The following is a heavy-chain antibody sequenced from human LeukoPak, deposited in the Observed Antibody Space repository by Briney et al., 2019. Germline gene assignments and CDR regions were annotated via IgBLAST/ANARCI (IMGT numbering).Heavy chain of an antibody. CDR3: AKPTYTVLTLNWFDP. D-gene: IGHD2-8*01. CDR2: ISGSDGST. CDR1: GFTFSSYA. J-gene: IGHJ5*02. V-gene: IGHV3-23*01. Sequence: PGGSLRLSCAASGFTFSSYAMSWVRQAPGKGLEWVSTISGSDGSTYYADSVKGRFTISRDNSKNTLYLQMNSLRAEDTAVYYCAKPTYTVLTLNWFDPWGQGTQVTVSS.